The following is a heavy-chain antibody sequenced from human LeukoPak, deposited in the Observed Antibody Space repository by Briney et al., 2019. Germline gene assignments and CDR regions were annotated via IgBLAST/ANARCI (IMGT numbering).Heavy chain of an antibody. V-gene: IGHV1-18*01. D-gene: IGHD3-10*01. CDR2: ISAYNGNT. J-gene: IGHJ3*02. CDR3: ARDGGYYYGSGSLAAFDI. Sequence: ASVKVSCKASGYTFTSYVISWVRQAPGQGLEWMGWISAYNGNTNYAQKLQGRVTMTTDTSTSTAYMELRSLRSDDTAVYYCARDGGYYYGSGSLAAFDIWGQGTMVTVSS. CDR1: GYTFTSYV.